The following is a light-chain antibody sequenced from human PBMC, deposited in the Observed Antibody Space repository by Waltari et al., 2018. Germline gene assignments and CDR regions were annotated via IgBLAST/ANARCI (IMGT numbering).Light chain of an antibody. J-gene: IGKJ3*01. CDR1: QSIRSY. V-gene: IGKV1-39*01. Sequence: DIQMTQSPSSLSASVGDRVTITCRASQSIRSYLNWYQQKPGKAPKPLFYTASRLQSGVPSRFSGSGSGTDFTLTISSLQPEDFATYYCQQSYSIPFTFGPGIKVDI. CDR2: TAS. CDR3: QQSYSIPFT.